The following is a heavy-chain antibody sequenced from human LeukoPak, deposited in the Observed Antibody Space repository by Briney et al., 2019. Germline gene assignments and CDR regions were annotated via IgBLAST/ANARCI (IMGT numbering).Heavy chain of an antibody. CDR3: AKASSGSYWGGYFDY. CDR1: GFTFSSYG. Sequence: GGSLRLSCAASGFTFSSYGMHWVRQAPGKGLEWVAVISYDGINKYYADSVKGRFTISRDNSKYTLYLQMNSLRAEDTAVYYCAKASSGSYWGGYFDYWGQGALVTVSS. J-gene: IGHJ4*02. V-gene: IGHV3-30*18. D-gene: IGHD1-26*01. CDR2: ISYDGINK.